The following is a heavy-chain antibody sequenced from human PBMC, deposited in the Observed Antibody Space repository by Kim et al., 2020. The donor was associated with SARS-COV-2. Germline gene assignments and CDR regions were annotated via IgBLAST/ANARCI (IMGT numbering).Heavy chain of an antibody. CDR3: ARGLFRGYSYGLSY. V-gene: IGHV4-34*01. D-gene: IGHD5-18*01. CDR2: INHSGST. J-gene: IGHJ1*01. Sequence: SETLSLTCAVYGGACSGYYWSWIRQPPGKGLEWIGEINHSGSTNYNPSLKSRVTISVDTSKNQFSLKLSSVTAADTAVYYCARGLFRGYSYGLSYWGQGT. CDR1: GGACSGYY.